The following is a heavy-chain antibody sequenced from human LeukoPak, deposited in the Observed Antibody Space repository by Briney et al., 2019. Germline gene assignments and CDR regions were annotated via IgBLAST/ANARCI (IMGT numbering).Heavy chain of an antibody. Sequence: PSETLSLTCTVSGGSISSGGYYWSWIRQHPGKGLEWIGYIYYSGSTYYNPSLKSRVTISVDTSKNQFSLKLSSVTAADTAVYYCAKTRYNRSGWLGFDPWGQGTLVTVSS. V-gene: IGHV4-31*03. CDR1: GGSISSGGYY. J-gene: IGHJ5*02. CDR2: IYYSGST. D-gene: IGHD6-19*01. CDR3: AKTRYNRSGWLGFDP.